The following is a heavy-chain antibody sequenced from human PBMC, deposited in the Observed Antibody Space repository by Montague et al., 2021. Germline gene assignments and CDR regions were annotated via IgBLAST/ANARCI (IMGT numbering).Heavy chain of an antibody. CDR3: ARDFSSSYVGWFNP. Sequence: SETLSLTCSVSGASITTNVYSWGWIRQPPGKGLEWLGCTSHSGTSFYQPSLNSRIPMALDTSKNHFSLKLSSVTAADTAIYYCARDFSSSYVGWFNPWGQGTLVTVSS. CDR2: TSHSGTS. V-gene: IGHV4-39*02. CDR1: GASITTNVYS. D-gene: IGHD6-13*01. J-gene: IGHJ5*02.